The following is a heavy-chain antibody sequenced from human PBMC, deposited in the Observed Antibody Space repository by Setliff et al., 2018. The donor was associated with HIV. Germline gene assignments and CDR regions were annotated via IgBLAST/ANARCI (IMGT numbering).Heavy chain of an antibody. CDR3: ARVSRSGWFFDW. V-gene: IGHV1-18*01. J-gene: IGHJ4*02. Sequence: SVKVSCKASGYNFSSNGISWVRQAPGQGLEWMGWISSYNGYTKYAQKVQDRVTMTKDTSTSTAYMELRSLRSDDTAVYYCARVSRSGWFFDWWGQGSLVTVS. CDR1: GYNFSSNG. D-gene: IGHD6-19*01. CDR2: ISSYNGYT.